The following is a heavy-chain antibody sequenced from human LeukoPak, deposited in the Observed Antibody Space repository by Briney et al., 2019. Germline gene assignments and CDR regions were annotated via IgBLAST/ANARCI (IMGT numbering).Heavy chain of an antibody. Sequence: ASVKVSCKASGYTFTSYAMHWVRQAPGQRLEWMGWINAGNGNTKYSQKFQGRVTITRDTSISTAYMELSRLRSDDTAVYYCAREEPKDAFDIWGQGTMVTVSS. CDR1: GYTFTSYA. D-gene: IGHD1-14*01. V-gene: IGHV1-3*01. CDR2: INAGNGNT. J-gene: IGHJ3*02. CDR3: AREEPKDAFDI.